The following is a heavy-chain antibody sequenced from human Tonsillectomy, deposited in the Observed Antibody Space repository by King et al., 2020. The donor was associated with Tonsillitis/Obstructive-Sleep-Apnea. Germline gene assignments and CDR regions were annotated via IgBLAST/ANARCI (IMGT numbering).Heavy chain of an antibody. D-gene: IGHD1-1*01. CDR3: AIDGTGDYWYIDI. V-gene: IGHV3-30*04. J-gene: IGHJ2*01. CDR1: GFTFSSYA. Sequence: VQLVESGGGVVQPGRSLRLSCAASGFTFSSYAMHWVRQAPGKGLEWVAVISYDGSNKYYADSVKGRFTISRDNSKNTLYLQMNSLIAEDTAVYDCAIDGTGDYWYIDIWGRGTLGTVSS. CDR2: ISYDGSNK.